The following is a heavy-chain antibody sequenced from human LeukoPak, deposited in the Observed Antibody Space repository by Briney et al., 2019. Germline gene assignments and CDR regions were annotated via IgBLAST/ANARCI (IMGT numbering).Heavy chain of an antibody. D-gene: IGHD3-16*01. CDR2: INSDGSGT. CDR1: GLSISGYW. CDR3: ARDPYILDAA. J-gene: IGHJ5*02. Sequence: QPGGSLRLSCTASGLSISGYWMHWVRQAPGKGLVWLSRINSDGSGTDYADSVKGRFTVSRDDGKNTVYLRMSSLRAEDTAVYYCARDPYILDAAWGQGTLVTVSS. V-gene: IGHV3-74*01.